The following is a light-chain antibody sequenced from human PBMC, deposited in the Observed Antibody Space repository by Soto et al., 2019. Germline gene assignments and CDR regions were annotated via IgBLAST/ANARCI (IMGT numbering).Light chain of an antibody. CDR1: QSLSSNY. V-gene: IGKV3-20*01. CDR2: GGS. Sequence: EVVLTQSPCTLSLSPGERASLSCRASQSLSSNYLAWYQQKPGQAPRLLIYGGSNRAAGVPDRFSGSGSGTDFTLTISTLEPEDFAVYYCQQYGSSITFGQGTRLEIK. CDR3: QQYGSSIT. J-gene: IGKJ5*01.